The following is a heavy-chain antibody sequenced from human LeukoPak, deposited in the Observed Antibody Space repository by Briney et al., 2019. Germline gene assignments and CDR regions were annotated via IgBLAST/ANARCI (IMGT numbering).Heavy chain of an antibody. CDR2: IYYSGST. Sequence: SETLSLTCTVSGGSISSYYWSWIRQPPGKGLEWIGYIYYSGSTNYNPSLKSRVTISVDTSKNQFSLKLSSVTAADTAVYYCARAVTTGLDYFDYWGQGTLVTVSS. CDR1: GGSISSYY. CDR3: ARAVTTGLDYFDY. V-gene: IGHV4-59*01. J-gene: IGHJ4*02. D-gene: IGHD4-17*01.